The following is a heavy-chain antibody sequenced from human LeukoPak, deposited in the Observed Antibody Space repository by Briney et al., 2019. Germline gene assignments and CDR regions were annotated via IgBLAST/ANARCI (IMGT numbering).Heavy chain of an antibody. Sequence: ASVKVSCKASGYTFTGYYMHWVRQAPGQGLEWMGWINPNSGGTNYAQTFQDRVTMTTDTSTNTAYMHLRSLTSDDTAVYFCARVFGYYYFYMDVWGEGTTVIISS. J-gene: IGHJ6*03. V-gene: IGHV1-2*02. D-gene: IGHD3/OR15-3a*01. CDR2: INPNSGGT. CDR3: ARVFGYYYFYMDV. CDR1: GYTFTGYY.